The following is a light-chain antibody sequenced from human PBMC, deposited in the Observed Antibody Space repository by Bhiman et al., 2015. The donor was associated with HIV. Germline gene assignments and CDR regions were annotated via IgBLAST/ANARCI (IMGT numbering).Light chain of an antibody. CDR1: ALPKQY. CDR2: KDT. V-gene: IGLV3-25*02. J-gene: IGLJ1*01. Sequence: SYELTQPPSMSVSPGQTARITCSGDALPKQYAYWYQQKPGQAPILVIYKDTERPSGIPARFSGSSSGNTASLTITGAQAEDEADYYCNSRDSSGNHGGVFGTGTKVTVL. CDR3: NSRDSSGNHGGV.